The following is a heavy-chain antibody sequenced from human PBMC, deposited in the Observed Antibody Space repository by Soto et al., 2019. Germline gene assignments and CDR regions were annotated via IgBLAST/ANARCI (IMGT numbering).Heavy chain of an antibody. CDR1: GFTFSSYA. CDR3: ARAEATRSGYREDFGY. V-gene: IGHV3-30-3*01. CDR2: ISYYGSNK. Sequence: QVQLVESGGGVVQPGRSLRLSCVASGFTFSSYAMHWVRQAPGKGLVWVAVISYYGSNKYYADSVKGRFTISRDNSKNTLELQMNSLRAEDTAVYYCARAEATRSGYREDFGYWGQGTLVTVSS. J-gene: IGHJ4*02. D-gene: IGHD3-22*01.